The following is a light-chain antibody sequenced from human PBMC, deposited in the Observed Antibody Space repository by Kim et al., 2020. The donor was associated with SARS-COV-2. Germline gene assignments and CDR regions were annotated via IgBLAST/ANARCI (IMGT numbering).Light chain of an antibody. J-gene: IGLJ1*01. Sequence: QSALTQPPSASGSPGQSVTISCTGTSSDVGGYNYVSWYQQHPGKAPKLMIYEVNKRPSGVPDRFSGSKSGDTASLTVSGLQAEDEADYYCSSYAGGNNLYVFGTGTKVTVL. CDR3: SSYAGGNNLYV. CDR2: EVN. CDR1: SSDVGGYNY. V-gene: IGLV2-8*01.